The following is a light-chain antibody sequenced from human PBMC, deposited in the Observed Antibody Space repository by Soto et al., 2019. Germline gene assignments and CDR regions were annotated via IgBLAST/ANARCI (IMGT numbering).Light chain of an antibody. V-gene: IGLV1-36*01. J-gene: IGLJ1*01. CDR1: SYNIGNNA. Sequence: QSVLTQPPPLSETSRQRVPISCSGSSYNIGNNAVNWYQQLPGKSPKLLAYYVVLLPSAVSDRFSGTKSATSVSLAIRGLQSEDEADYYCAEWDDSLNAYVFGDGTKDTVL. CDR3: AEWDDSLNAYV. CDR2: YVV.